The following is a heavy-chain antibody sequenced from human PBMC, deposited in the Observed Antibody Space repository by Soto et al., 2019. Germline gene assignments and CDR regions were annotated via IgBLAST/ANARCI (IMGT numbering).Heavy chain of an antibody. CDR2: IIPIFGTA. Sequence: SVKVSCKASGGTFSSYAISWVRQAPGQGLEWMGGIIPIFGTANYAQKFQGRVTITADGSTSTAYMELSSLRSEDTAVYYCARDTMDIVVGVAATGGYYYGMDVWGQGTTVTVSS. J-gene: IGHJ6*02. V-gene: IGHV1-69*13. CDR1: GGTFSSYA. D-gene: IGHD2-15*01. CDR3: ARDTMDIVVGVAATGGYYYGMDV.